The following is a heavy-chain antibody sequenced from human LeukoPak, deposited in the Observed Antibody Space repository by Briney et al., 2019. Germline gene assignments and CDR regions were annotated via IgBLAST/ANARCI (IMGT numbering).Heavy chain of an antibody. Sequence: RGESLRISCKGSGYSFTSYWISWVRQLPGKGLEWMGRIDPSDSYTNYSPSFQGHVTTSADKSISTAYLRWSSLKASDTAMYYCARHPLVYPEFDPWGQGTLVTVSS. V-gene: IGHV5-10-1*01. J-gene: IGHJ5*02. CDR2: IDPSDSYT. CDR1: GYSFTSYW. CDR3: ARHPLVYPEFDP. D-gene: IGHD1-14*01.